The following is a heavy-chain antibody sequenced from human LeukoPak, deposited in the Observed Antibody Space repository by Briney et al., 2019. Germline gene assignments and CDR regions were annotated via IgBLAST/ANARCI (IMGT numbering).Heavy chain of an antibody. D-gene: IGHD2/OR15-2a*01. V-gene: IGHV3-23*01. CDR1: VFSSIVSA. CDR2: MSSRRTST. Sequence: GGSLRHSCTAPVFSSIVSAMSWGRQAPGGGLEWVSSMSSRRTSTSYAADMKGRFTISRDNTTNTLYLRMNSLRAEDTAVYSCAKSDTTSYNALDIWGQGTTVTVSP. J-gene: IGHJ3*02. CDR3: AKSDTTSYNALDI.